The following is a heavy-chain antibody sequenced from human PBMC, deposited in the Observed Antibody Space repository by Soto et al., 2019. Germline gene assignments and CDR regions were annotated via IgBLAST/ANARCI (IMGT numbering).Heavy chain of an antibody. CDR3: AKDKIDTYYYDSSGYPPADY. D-gene: IGHD3-22*01. Sequence: GGSLRLSCAVSGLTFSNYWIHWVRQAPGRGLEWVSRISSDGISTYYADSLKGRFTISRDNSKNTLFLQMNSLRAEDTAVYYCAKDKIDTYYYDSSGYPPADYWGQGTLVTVSS. CDR2: ISSDGIST. CDR1: GLTFSNYW. V-gene: IGHV3-74*01. J-gene: IGHJ4*02.